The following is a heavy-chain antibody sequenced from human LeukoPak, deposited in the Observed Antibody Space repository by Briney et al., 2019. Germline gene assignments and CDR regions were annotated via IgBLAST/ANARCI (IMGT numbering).Heavy chain of an antibody. Sequence: PSQTLSLTCTVSGGSISSGGYYWSWIRQHPGKGLEWIGYIYYSGSTYYNPSLKSRVTISVDTSKNQFSLKLSSVTAADTAVYYCARDGSGSYYPYYGMDVWGKGTTVTVSS. CDR2: IYYSGST. D-gene: IGHD3-10*01. CDR3: ARDGSGSYYPYYGMDV. J-gene: IGHJ6*04. CDR1: GGSISSGGYY. V-gene: IGHV4-31*03.